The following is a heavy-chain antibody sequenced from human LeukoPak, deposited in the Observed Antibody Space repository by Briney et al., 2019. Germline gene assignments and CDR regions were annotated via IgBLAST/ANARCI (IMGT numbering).Heavy chain of an antibody. Sequence: GGSLRLSCAASGFTFSNHWMSWVRQAPGKGLEWVANIKEGGSEKYYLDSVKGRFAISRDNAKNSVHLQMNSLRAEDTAVYYCARISTGFGEILDAFDVWGQGTMVTVSS. J-gene: IGHJ3*01. V-gene: IGHV3-7*01. CDR2: IKEGGSEK. CDR1: GFTFSNHW. CDR3: ARISTGFGEILDAFDV. D-gene: IGHD3-10*01.